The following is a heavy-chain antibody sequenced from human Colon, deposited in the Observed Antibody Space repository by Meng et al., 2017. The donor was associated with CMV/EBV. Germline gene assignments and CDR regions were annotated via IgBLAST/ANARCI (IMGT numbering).Heavy chain of an antibody. CDR2: IIPILGVA. CDR1: GGTFSNYA. CDR3: AIQPYEGSRYYHYYFEY. J-gene: IGHJ4*02. D-gene: IGHD3-22*01. V-gene: IGHV1-69*10. Sequence: KISCQASGGTFSNYAISWVRQAPGQGLEWMGGIIPILGVASDAQRFQRRVTITADKSTSTAYMELSSLMSEDTAVYYCAIQPYEGSRYYHYYFEYWGQGTLVTVSS.